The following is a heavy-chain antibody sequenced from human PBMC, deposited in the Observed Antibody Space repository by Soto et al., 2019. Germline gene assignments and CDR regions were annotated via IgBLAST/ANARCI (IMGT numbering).Heavy chain of an antibody. CDR3: ARDSEGYYDSSGYPPADV. Sequence: ASLKVSCKASGYTFTSYGISWVRQAPGQGLEWMGWISAYNGNTNYAQKLQGRVTMTTDTSTSTAYMELRSLRSDDTAVYYCARDSEGYYDSSGYPPADVCGQGTTVTVSS. CDR1: GYTFTSYG. CDR2: ISAYNGNT. J-gene: IGHJ6*02. D-gene: IGHD3-22*01. V-gene: IGHV1-18*01.